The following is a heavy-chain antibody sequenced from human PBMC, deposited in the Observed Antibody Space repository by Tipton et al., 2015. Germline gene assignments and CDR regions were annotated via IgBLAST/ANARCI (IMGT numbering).Heavy chain of an antibody. CDR3: ARLTGDYYDSSTYDPTYVDY. V-gene: IGHV4-59*01. J-gene: IGHJ4*02. Sequence: TLSLTCTISGGSIRTYYWVWVRQPPGRGLESLGYIYHSGRTNYNPSLRSRLTMSVDSSKNQLSLRLSSATAADTAVYYCARLTGDYYDSSTYDPTYVDYWGQGILVSVSS. CDR2: IYHSGRT. D-gene: IGHD3-22*01. CDR1: GGSIRTYY.